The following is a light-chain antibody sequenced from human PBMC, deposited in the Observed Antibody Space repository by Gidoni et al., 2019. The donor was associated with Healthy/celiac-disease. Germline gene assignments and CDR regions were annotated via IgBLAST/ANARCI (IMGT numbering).Light chain of an antibody. V-gene: IGLV3-16*01. CDR1: ALPKKY. CDR3: LSADSSGTSRV. Sequence: SYELTQPPSVSVSLGQMARITCSGEALPKKYAYWYQQKPGQFPVLVIYKDSERPSGIPERFSGSSSGTIVTLTISGVQAEDEADYYCLSADSSGTSRVFGGGTKLTXL. CDR2: KDS. J-gene: IGLJ3*02.